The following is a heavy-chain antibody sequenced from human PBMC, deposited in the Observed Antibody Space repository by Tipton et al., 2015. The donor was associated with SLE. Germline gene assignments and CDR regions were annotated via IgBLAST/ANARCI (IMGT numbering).Heavy chain of an antibody. Sequence: TLSLTCTVSGASVSSGGDYWTWIRQHPGKGLDWIGYIYYSGSTNYNPSLRGRATISLDTSKNQFYLKLNSVTAADTALYFCARGGCGGDCLDYWGQGTLVTVSS. CDR1: GASVSSGGDY. D-gene: IGHD2-21*01. V-gene: IGHV4-31*03. CDR2: IYYSGST. CDR3: ARGGCGGDCLDY. J-gene: IGHJ4*02.